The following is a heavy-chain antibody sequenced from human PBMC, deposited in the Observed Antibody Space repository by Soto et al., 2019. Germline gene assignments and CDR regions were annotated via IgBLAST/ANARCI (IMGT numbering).Heavy chain of an antibody. D-gene: IGHD3-22*01. Sequence: PSETLCLTCSVSGGSISSSSDYWGWIRQPPGKGLEWIGSIYYSGSTYYNPSLKSRVTISVDTSKNQFSLKLSSVTAADTAVYYCARRPPLDYYDSSTTFDYWGQGTLVTVSS. CDR1: GGSISSSSDY. CDR2: IYYSGST. V-gene: IGHV4-39*01. J-gene: IGHJ4*02. CDR3: ARRPPLDYYDSSTTFDY.